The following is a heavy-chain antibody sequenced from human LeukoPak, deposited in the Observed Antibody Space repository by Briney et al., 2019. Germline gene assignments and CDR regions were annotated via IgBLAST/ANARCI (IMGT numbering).Heavy chain of an antibody. D-gene: IGHD6-19*01. CDR3: ARDSGGRAVAATNNWFDP. CDR1: GGPISFYY. CDR2: IYSTGST. V-gene: IGHV4-4*07. J-gene: IGHJ5*02. Sequence: PSETLSLTCTVSGGPISFYYWSWIRQPAGKGLEWIGRIYSTGSTNYNPSLKSRVTMSVDTSKNQFSLKLSSVTAADTAVYYCARDSGGRAVAATNNWFDPWGQGTLVTVSS.